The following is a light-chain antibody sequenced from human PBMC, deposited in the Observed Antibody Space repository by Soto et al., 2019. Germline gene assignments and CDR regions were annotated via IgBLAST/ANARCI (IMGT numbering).Light chain of an antibody. CDR1: QSVSSSY. J-gene: IGKJ1*01. V-gene: IGKV3-20*01. CDR2: GAS. CDR3: QQYGSSPAT. Sequence: EIVFTQSPGTLSLSPGERATLSCRASQSVSSSYLAWYQQKPGQAPRLLIYGASSRATGIPDRFSGSGSGTDFTLTISALEPEDFAVYYCQQYGSSPATVGQGTKGEIK.